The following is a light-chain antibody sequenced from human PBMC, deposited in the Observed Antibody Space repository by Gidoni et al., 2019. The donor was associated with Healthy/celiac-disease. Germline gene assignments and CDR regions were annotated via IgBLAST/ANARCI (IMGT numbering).Light chain of an antibody. CDR3: QQSYSTPFT. Sequence: DIQMTPSPSPLSASVGDRVTITCRASQSISSYLNWYQQKPGKAPKLLIYAASSLQSGVPSRFSGSGSGTDFTLTISSLQPEDFATYYCQQSYSTPFTFGPGTKVDIK. V-gene: IGKV1-39*01. J-gene: IGKJ3*01. CDR1: QSISSY. CDR2: AAS.